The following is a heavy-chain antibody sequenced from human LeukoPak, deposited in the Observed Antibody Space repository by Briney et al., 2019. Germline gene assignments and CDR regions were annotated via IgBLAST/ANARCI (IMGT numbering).Heavy chain of an antibody. CDR1: GFTFSSYG. CDR2: IRYDGSNK. Sequence: GGSLRLSCAASGFTFSSYGMHWVRQAPGKGLEWVAFIRYDGSNKYYADSVKGRFTISRDNSKSTLYPQMNSLRAGDTAVYYCAKGPGYCSSTSCYTVFDYWGQGTLVTVSS. J-gene: IGHJ4*02. V-gene: IGHV3-30*02. D-gene: IGHD2-2*02. CDR3: AKGPGYCSSTSCYTVFDY.